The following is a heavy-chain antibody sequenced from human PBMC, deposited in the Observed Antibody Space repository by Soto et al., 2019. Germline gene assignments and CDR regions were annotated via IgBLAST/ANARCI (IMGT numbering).Heavy chain of an antibody. J-gene: IGHJ6*03. V-gene: IGHV4-59*01. CDR1: GGSISSYY. CDR3: ARYRIAYCSSISCYADYYYMDV. D-gene: IGHD2-2*01. CDR2: IYYGGRT. Sequence: SETLSLTCTVSGGSISSYYWSWIRQPPGKGLEWIGYIYYGGRTNCNPSLKSRVTLSVDTSKNQFSLNLSSVTAADTAVYYCARYRIAYCSSISCYADYYYMDVWGKGTTVTVSS.